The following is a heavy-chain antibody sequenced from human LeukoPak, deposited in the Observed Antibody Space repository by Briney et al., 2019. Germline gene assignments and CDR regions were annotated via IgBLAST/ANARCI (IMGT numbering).Heavy chain of an antibody. D-gene: IGHD3-16*02. CDR3: ARAYQRLGGLSLPDY. J-gene: IGHJ4*02. V-gene: IGHV7-4-1*02. CDR1: GYTFTNYA. Sequence: ASVKVSCKASGYTFTNYAMNWVRQAPGQGLDWMGWINPNTGNPTYAQGFTGRFVFSLDTSVSTTYLQISSLKAEDTAVYYCARAYQRLGGLSLPDYWGQGTLVTVSS. CDR2: INPNTGNP.